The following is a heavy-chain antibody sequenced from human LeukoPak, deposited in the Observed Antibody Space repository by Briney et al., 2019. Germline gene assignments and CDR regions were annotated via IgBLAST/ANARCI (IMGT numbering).Heavy chain of an antibody. D-gene: IGHD2-15*01. Sequence: GASVKVSCKASGGTFSSYAISWVRQAPGQGLEWMGGIIPIFGTANYAQKFQGRVTITADESTSTAYMELSSLRSEDTAVYYCARSFDRLRYCSGGSCYSFDYWGQGTLVTVSS. CDR2: IIPIFGTA. CDR1: GGTFSSYA. CDR3: ARSFDRLRYCSGGSCYSFDY. V-gene: IGHV1-69*13. J-gene: IGHJ4*02.